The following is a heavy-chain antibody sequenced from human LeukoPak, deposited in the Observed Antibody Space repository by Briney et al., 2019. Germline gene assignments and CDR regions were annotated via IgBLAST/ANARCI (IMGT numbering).Heavy chain of an antibody. V-gene: IGHV4-31*03. CDR2: IYYSGST. CDR3: ARAYCTNGVCYYFDY. D-gene: IGHD2-8*01. CDR1: GGSISSGVNY. J-gene: IGHJ4*02. Sequence: SETLSLTCTVSGGSISSGVNYWSWIRQHPGKGLKWIGYIYYSGSTYYNPSLKSRVTISVDTSKNQFSLKLSSVTAADTAVYYCARAYCTNGVCYYFDYWGQGTLVTVSS.